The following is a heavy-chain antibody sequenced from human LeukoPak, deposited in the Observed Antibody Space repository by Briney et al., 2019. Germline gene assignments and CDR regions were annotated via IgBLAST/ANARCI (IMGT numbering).Heavy chain of an antibody. CDR3: ARGRQGAKTRYFDL. Sequence: GGSLRLSCAASGIIFSNYAVHWVRQGPGKGLECISTISSDGGSTYYANSVKGRFTISRDNSKNTLYLQMGSLRAEDMAVYYCARGRQGAKTRYFDLWGRGTRVTVSS. J-gene: IGHJ2*01. V-gene: IGHV3-64*01. D-gene: IGHD1-26*01. CDR2: ISSDGGST. CDR1: GIIFSNYA.